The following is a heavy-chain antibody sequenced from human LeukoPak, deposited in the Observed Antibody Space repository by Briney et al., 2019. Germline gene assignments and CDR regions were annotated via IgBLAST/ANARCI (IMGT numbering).Heavy chain of an antibody. D-gene: IGHD1-1*01. Sequence: SETLSLTCSVSADSISSYYWSWIRQPLGKGLEWIGYVYYRGNTKYNPSLKSRVTIEVDTSKNQFSLNLTSVTAADTAVYYCARGSAKTYNDFDYWGQGTLVTVSS. CDR2: VYYRGNT. CDR1: ADSISSYY. CDR3: ARGSAKTYNDFDY. J-gene: IGHJ4*02. V-gene: IGHV4-59*08.